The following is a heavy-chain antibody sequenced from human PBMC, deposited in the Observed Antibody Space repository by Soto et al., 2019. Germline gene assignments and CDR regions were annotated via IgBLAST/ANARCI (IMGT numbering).Heavy chain of an antibody. J-gene: IGHJ5*02. Sequence: EVQLLESGGGLVKPGGSLSLSCAASGFAFGRYALSWVRQAPGKGLEWVSAMGGSVDSKSYEDSVKGRFTISRDDPKNTLFLEMNSLRPEDTAIYFCARDQISGWYDNWGQGTLVTVSS. CDR1: GFAFGRYA. CDR3: ARDQISGWYDN. CDR2: MGGSVDSK. V-gene: IGHV3-23*01. D-gene: IGHD6-19*01.